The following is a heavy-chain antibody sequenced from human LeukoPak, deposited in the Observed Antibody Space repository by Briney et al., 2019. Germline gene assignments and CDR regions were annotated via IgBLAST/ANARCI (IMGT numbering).Heavy chain of an antibody. CDR1: GFTFSIYE. Sequence: PGGSLRLSCAASGFTFSIYEMNWVRQAPGKGLEWVSYISSSGSTIYYADSVKGRFTISRDNAKNSLYLQMNSLRAEDTAVSYCAREDIVVVPAAPDYWGEGTLVTVSS. V-gene: IGHV3-48*03. CDR2: ISSSGSTI. D-gene: IGHD2-2*01. J-gene: IGHJ4*02. CDR3: AREDIVVVPAAPDY.